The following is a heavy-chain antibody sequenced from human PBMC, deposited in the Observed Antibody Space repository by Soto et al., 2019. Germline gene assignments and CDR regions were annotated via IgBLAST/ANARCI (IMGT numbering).Heavy chain of an antibody. V-gene: IGHV3-9*01. D-gene: IGHD3-3*01. CDR3: AKDISYRGGSYYDFWSGYTGGDYYYYMDV. Sequence: PGGSLRLSCAASGFTFDDYAMRWVRQAPGKGLEWVSGISWNSGSIGYADSVKGRFTISRDNAKNSLYLQMNSLRAEDTALYYCAKDISYRGGSYYDFWSGYTGGDYYYYMDVWGKGTTVTVSS. CDR2: ISWNSGSI. J-gene: IGHJ6*03. CDR1: GFTFDDYA.